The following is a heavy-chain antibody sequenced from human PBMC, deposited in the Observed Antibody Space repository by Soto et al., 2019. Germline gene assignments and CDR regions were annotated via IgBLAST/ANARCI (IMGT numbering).Heavy chain of an antibody. D-gene: IGHD6-13*01. CDR2: IIPIFGTA. V-gene: IGHV1-69*06. Sequence: QVQLVQSGAEVKKPGSSVKVSCKASGGTLSSYAISWVRQAPGQGLEWMGGIIPIFGTANYARKFQGRVTITADKSTSTAYRELSSLRSEDTAVYYCARAGGGIAAAGTFDYWGQGTLVTVSS. CDR1: GGTLSSYA. J-gene: IGHJ4*02. CDR3: ARAGGGIAAAGTFDY.